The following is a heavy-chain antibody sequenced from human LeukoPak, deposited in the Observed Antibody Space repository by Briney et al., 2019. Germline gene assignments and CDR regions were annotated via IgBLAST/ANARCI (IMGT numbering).Heavy chain of an antibody. V-gene: IGHV5-51*01. J-gene: IGHJ3*02. D-gene: IGHD3-10*01. CDR2: IYPGDSDT. Sequence: GESLKISCKGSGYSFTSYWIGWVRQMPGKGLEWMGIIYPGDSDTRYSPSFQGQVTVSADKSISTASLQWSSLKASDTAMYYCARRGQYYYGSGSYENAFDIWGQGTMVTVSS. CDR1: GYSFTSYW. CDR3: ARRGQYYYGSGSYENAFDI.